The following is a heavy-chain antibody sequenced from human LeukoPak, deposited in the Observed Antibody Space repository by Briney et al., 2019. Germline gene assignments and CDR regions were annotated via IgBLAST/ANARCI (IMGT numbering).Heavy chain of an antibody. V-gene: IGHV3-7*01. CDR2: IKQDGSEK. Sequence: PGGSLRLSCAASGFTFSSYLMRWVRQAPGQGLEGVANIKQDGSEKYYVDSVKGRFTISRDNAKNSLYLQMNSLRAQDPAVSYCARPGHRIGPVRVLAYWGQGTLVTVSS. CDR3: ARPGHRIGPVRVLAY. CDR1: GFTFSSYL. D-gene: IGHD2-15*01. J-gene: IGHJ4*02.